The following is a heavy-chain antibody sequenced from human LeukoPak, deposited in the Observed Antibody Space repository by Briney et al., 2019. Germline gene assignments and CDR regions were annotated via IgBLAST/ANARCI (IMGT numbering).Heavy chain of an antibody. CDR1: GYTFTGYY. CDR3: ARGFAYGILTGYYYDY. D-gene: IGHD3-9*01. Sequence: ASVKVSCKASGYTFTGYYMHWVRQAPGQGLEWMGWMNPNSGNTGYAQKFQGRVTMTRNTSISTAYMELSSLRSEDTAVYYCARGFAYGILTGYYYDYWGQGTLVTVSS. V-gene: IGHV1-8*02. J-gene: IGHJ4*02. CDR2: MNPNSGNT.